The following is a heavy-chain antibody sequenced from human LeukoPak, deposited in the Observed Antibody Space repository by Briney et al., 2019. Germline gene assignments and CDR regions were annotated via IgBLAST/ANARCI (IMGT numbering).Heavy chain of an antibody. CDR3: ARSQRRVFIL. CDR2: IYTSGST. J-gene: IGHJ4*02. Sequence: PSETLSLTCTVSGGSISSGSYYWSWIRQPAGKGLEWIGRIYTSGSTNYNPSLKSRVTISVDTSKNQFSLKLSSVTAADTAVYYCARSQRRVFILWGQGTLVTVSS. V-gene: IGHV4-61*02. D-gene: IGHD2-2*01. CDR1: GGSISSGSYY.